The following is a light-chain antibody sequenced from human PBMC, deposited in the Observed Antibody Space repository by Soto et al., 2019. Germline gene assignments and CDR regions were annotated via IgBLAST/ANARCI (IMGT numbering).Light chain of an antibody. CDR2: DAS. CDR1: QTVRNNY. J-gene: IGKJ4*01. Sequence: EDVLRMSPGPLSVSPGERTTLSCRASQTVRNNYLDWYQQKPGQALRFLIYDASSRATGIPDRFSGGGSGTDFTLTISSLEPEDVAVYYCQQFSSCPLTFGGGTKVDI. CDR3: QQFSSCPLT. V-gene: IGKV3-20*01.